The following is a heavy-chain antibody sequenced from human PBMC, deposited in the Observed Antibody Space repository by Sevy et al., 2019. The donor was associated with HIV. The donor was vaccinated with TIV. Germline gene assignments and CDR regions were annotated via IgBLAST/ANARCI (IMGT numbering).Heavy chain of an antibody. J-gene: IGHJ6*02. CDR1: GFTFSSYD. D-gene: IGHD6-19*01. Sequence: GGSLRLSCAASGFTFSSYDMHWVRQGTGKGLEWVSAMGTAGDTYYPGSVKGRFTISRENAKNSLYLQMNSLRAGDTAVYFCARAPSMAVAGYYGRDVWGQGTTVTVSS. CDR3: ARAPSMAVAGYYGRDV. CDR2: MGTAGDT. V-gene: IGHV3-13*01.